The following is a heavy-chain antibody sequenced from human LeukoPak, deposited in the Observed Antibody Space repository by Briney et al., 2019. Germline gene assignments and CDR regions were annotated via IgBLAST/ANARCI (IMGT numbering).Heavy chain of an antibody. CDR1: GYTFTSNW. D-gene: IGHD6-13*01. V-gene: IGHV1-46*01. CDR3: ARGPEYSSSWYTYYYYYYMDV. J-gene: IGHJ6*03. Sequence: GASVKVSCKASGYTFTSNWMHWVRQAPGQGLEWMGVISPSGGSTTYAQKFQGRVTLTRDLSTSTDYLKLSSLRSEDTAVYYCARGPEYSSSWYTYYYYYYMDVWGKGTTVTVSS. CDR2: ISPSGGST.